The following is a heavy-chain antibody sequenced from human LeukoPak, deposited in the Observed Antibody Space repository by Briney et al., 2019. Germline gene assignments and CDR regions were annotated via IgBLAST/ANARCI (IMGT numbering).Heavy chain of an antibody. Sequence: SETLSLTYTVSGASISSGNYYWSWIRQPAGKGLGWIGRVYISGTPTYNPSLKGRVSMSVDTSRNQFSLRLNSVTAADTALYYCVRDTRYDMDVWGKGTTVTVSS. CDR1: GASISSGNYY. CDR2: VYISGTP. V-gene: IGHV4-61*02. CDR3: VRDTRYDMDV. J-gene: IGHJ6*03.